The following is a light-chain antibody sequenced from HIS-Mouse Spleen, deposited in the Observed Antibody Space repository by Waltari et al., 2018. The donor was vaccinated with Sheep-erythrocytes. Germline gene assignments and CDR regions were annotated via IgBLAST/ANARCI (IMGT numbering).Light chain of an antibody. V-gene: IGLV1-40*01. CDR3: QAWDSSTAEV. CDR2: GNS. Sequence: QSVLTQPPSVSGAPGQRVTISCTGSSSNIGAGYDVHWYQQLPGTAPKLLIYGNSKRPSGIPERFSGSNSGNTATLTISGTQAMDEADYYCQAWDSSTAEVFGGGTKLTV. J-gene: IGLJ2*01. CDR1: SSNIGAGYD.